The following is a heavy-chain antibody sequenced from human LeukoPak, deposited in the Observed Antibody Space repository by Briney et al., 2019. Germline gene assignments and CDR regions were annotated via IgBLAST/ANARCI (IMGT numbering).Heavy chain of an antibody. Sequence: PGGSLRLSCAASGFTFSDYYMSWIRQAPGKGLEWVSYISSSGSTIYYADSVKGRFTISRDNAKNSLYLQMNSLRAEDTAVYYCARADLTPPHSSGYHATEYFQHWGQGTLVTVSS. CDR1: GFTFSDYY. V-gene: IGHV3-11*01. J-gene: IGHJ1*01. CDR2: ISSSGSTI. D-gene: IGHD3-22*01. CDR3: ARADLTPPHSSGYHATEYFQH.